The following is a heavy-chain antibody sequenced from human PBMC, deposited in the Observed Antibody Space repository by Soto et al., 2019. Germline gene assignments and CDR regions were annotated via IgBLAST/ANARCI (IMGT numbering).Heavy chain of an antibody. CDR2: IKSKADGWTT. J-gene: IGHJ4*02. Sequence: EVQLVESGGDLVKPGGSLRLSCAASEFTFANAWISWVRQAPGKGLEWVGRIKSKADGWTTDYAAPVKGRFTISRDESQNTLYLQMNSLKTEDTAVYYCTSLYYGHWGQGTLVTVSS. CDR1: EFTFANAW. D-gene: IGHD4-17*01. V-gene: IGHV3-15*01. CDR3: TSLYYGH.